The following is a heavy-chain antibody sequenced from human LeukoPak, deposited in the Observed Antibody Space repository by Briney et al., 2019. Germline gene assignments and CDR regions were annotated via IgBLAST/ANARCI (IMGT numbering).Heavy chain of an antibody. CDR3: ARLLPDDRDTAMVSYDY. V-gene: IGHV5-51*01. Sequence: GESLKISCKGSGYSFTSYWIGWVRQMPGKGLAGMGIIYPGDSDTRYSPSFQGQVIISADKSISTAYLQWSSLKASDTAMYYCARLLPDDRDTAMVSYDYWGQGTLVTVSS. J-gene: IGHJ4*02. D-gene: IGHD5-18*01. CDR1: GYSFTSYW. CDR2: IYPGDSDT.